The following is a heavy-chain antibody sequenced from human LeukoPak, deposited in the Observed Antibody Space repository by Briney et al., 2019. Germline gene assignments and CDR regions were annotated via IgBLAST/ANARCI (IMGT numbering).Heavy chain of an antibody. D-gene: IGHD2-15*01. Sequence: GGSLRLSCAASGFTFSNYAMSWVRQAPGKGLEWVSVISGSGGSTYYADSVKGRFTISRDNSTNKLYLQMNSLRADDTALYYCTKDYCSGGSCYSGHDCWGQGTLVTVSS. CDR2: ISGSGGST. V-gene: IGHV3-23*01. J-gene: IGHJ4*02. CDR1: GFTFSNYA. CDR3: TKDYCSGGSCYSGHDC.